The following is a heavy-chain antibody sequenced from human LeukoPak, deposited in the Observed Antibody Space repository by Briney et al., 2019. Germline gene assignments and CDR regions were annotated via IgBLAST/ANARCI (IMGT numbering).Heavy chain of an antibody. CDR2: IWYDGSNK. CDR3: ARDLGAVTGNFDY. D-gene: IGHD6-19*01. V-gene: IGHV3-33*01. CDR1: GFTFSSYD. J-gene: IGHJ4*02. Sequence: GRSLRLSCAASGFTFSSYDMHWVRQAPGKGLEWVAVIWYDGSNKYYTDSVKGRFTISRDNPKNTLYLQMNSLRAEDTAVYYCARDLGAVTGNFDYWGQGTLVTVSS.